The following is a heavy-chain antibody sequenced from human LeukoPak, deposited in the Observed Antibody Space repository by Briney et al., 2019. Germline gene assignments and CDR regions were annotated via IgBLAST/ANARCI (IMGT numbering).Heavy chain of an antibody. J-gene: IGHJ3*02. CDR2: IYYSGST. D-gene: IGHD1-14*01. CDR3: ARFRTPDAFDI. Sequence: PSETLSLTCTVSGGSISSGGYYWSWIRQHPGKGLEWIGYIYYSGSTNYNPSLKSRVTISVDTSKNQFSLKLSSVTAADTAVYYCARFRTPDAFDIWGQGTMVTVSS. CDR1: GGSISSGGYY. V-gene: IGHV4-61*08.